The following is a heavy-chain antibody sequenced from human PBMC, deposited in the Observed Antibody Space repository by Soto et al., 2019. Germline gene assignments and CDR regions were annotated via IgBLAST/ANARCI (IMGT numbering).Heavy chain of an antibody. CDR1: GYTFTGHY. V-gene: IGHV1-2*02. J-gene: IGHJ4*02. CDR3: GRGRSGQIVVFY. Sequence: ASVKVSCKASGYTFTGHYIHWVRQAPEQGPEWMGEIGPESGATRYAQKFQGRVAMTRDMSITTVYMELNNLSPDDTAVYYCGRGRSGQIVVFYWGQGTPVT. CDR2: IGPESGAT. D-gene: IGHD5-12*01.